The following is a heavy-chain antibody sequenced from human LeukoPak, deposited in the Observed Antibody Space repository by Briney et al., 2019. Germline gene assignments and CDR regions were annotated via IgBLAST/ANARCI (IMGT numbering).Heavy chain of an antibody. V-gene: IGHV1-18*01. CDR1: GYTFTSYG. D-gene: IGHD4-17*01. Sequence: ASVKVSFEASGYTFTSYGISRVRQAPGQGLEWMGWISAYNGNTNYAQKLQGRVTMTTDTSTSTAYMELRSLRSDDTAVYYCARVTQTDYDFDYWGQGTLVTVSS. CDR3: ARVTQTDYDFDY. CDR2: ISAYNGNT. J-gene: IGHJ4*02.